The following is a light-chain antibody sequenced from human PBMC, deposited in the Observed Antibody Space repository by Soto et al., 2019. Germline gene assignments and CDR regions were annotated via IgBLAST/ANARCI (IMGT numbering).Light chain of an antibody. CDR3: SSYAGSNYPYV. Sequence: QSVLTQPPSASGSPGQSVTIACTGTSSDVGYYNYASWYQQPPGKAPKLLIYDVSKRPSGVPDRFSGSKSGNTASLTVSGLQAEDEGDYYCSSYAGSNYPYVFGTGTKSPS. V-gene: IGLV2-8*01. CDR1: SSDVGYYNY. CDR2: DVS. J-gene: IGLJ1*01.